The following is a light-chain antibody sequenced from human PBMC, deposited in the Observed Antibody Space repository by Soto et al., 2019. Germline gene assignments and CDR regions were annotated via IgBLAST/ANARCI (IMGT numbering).Light chain of an antibody. V-gene: IGKV3-20*01. CDR2: RAS. CDR1: QSVSSAL. J-gene: IGKJ4*01. CDR3: QQYESSPLT. Sequence: EIELTQSPDTLSLSPGERATLSSRASQSVSSALLAWYQQKPGQAPRLLIYRASTRATGIPDRFTGSGSGTDFTLTISRLEPEDFAVYYCQQYESSPLTFGGGTKVEI.